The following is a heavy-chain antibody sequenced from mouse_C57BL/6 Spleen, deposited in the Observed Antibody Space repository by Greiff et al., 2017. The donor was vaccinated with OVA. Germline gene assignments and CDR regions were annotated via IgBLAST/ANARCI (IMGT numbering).Heavy chain of an antibody. D-gene: IGHD1-1*01. V-gene: IGHV1-52*01. Sequence: SCKASGYTFTSYWMHWVKQRPIQGLEWIGNIDPSDSETHYNQKFKDKATLTVDKSSSTAYMQLSSLTSEDSAVYYCARRGSITTVVAHWYFDVWGTGTTVTVSS. CDR1: GYTFTSYW. CDR2: IDPSDSET. CDR3: ARRGSITTVVAHWYFDV. J-gene: IGHJ1*03.